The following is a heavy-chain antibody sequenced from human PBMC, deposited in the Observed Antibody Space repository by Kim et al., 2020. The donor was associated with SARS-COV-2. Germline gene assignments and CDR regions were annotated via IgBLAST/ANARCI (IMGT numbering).Heavy chain of an antibody. D-gene: IGHD3-10*01. CDR3: AKGQDRVQNLLWFGETYYYCGMDV. V-gene: IGHV3-30*18. Sequence: GGSLRLSCAASGFTFSSYGMHWVRQAPGKGLEWVAVISYDGSNKYYADSVKGRFTISRDNSKNTLYLQMNSLRAEDTAVYYCAKGQDRVQNLLWFGETYYYCGMDVWGQGTTVTVSS. J-gene: IGHJ6*02. CDR2: ISYDGSNK. CDR1: GFTFSSYG.